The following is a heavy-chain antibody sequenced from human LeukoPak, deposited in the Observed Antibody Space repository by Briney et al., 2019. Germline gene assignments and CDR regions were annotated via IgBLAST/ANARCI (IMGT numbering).Heavy chain of an antibody. CDR3: ARTFYGDYVGFDY. J-gene: IGHJ4*02. CDR2: ISSSSNYI. D-gene: IGHD4-17*01. V-gene: IGHV3-21*01. Sequence: PGGSLRLSCAASGFTFSSYSMNWVRPAPGKGLEWVSSISSSSNYIYYSDSVKGRFTISRDNAKNSLYLQMNSLRAEDTAVYYCARTFYGDYVGFDYWGQGTLVTVSS. CDR1: GFTFSSYS.